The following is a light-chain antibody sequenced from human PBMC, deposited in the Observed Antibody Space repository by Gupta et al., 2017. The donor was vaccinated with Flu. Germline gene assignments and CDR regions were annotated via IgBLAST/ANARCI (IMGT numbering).Light chain of an antibody. CDR3: QVWDSSSDLVV. CDR2: DDS. V-gene: IGLV3-21*03. CDR1: NIGSKT. Sequence: SYVLTQPPSLSVAPGKPAKITCGGDNIGSKTVHWYQQKPGQAPVLVLYDDSDRPSGIPERFSGSNSGDTATLTISRVEAGDAADYYCQVWDSSSDLVVFGGGTKLTVL. J-gene: IGLJ2*01.